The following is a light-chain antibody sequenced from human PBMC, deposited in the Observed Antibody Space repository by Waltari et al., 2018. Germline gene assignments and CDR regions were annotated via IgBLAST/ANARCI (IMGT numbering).Light chain of an antibody. Sequence: DIVMTQSPDSLAVSLGERATINCKSNQSLLYSSNNKNYLAWYQQKAGQPPKLLTYWASTREYGVPDRFSASGSGTDFTLTISSLQPEDFATYYCQQADRLPLTFGGGTKVEIK. CDR3: QQADRLPLT. V-gene: IGKV4-1*01. CDR2: WAS. J-gene: IGKJ4*01. CDR1: QSLLYSSNNKNY.